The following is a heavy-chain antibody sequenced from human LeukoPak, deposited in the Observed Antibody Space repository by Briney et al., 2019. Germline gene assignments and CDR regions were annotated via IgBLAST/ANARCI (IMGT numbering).Heavy chain of an antibody. CDR2: MNPNSGNT. D-gene: IGHD3-22*01. J-gene: IGHJ4*02. CDR1: GYTFTSYD. CDR3: ARNMDYYDSSGYQV. Sequence: GSSVKVSCKASGYTFTSYDINWVRQATGQGLEWMGWMNPNSGNTGYAQKFQGRVTMTRNTSISTAYMELSSLRCEDTAVYYCARNMDYYDSSGYQVWGQGTLVTVSS. V-gene: IGHV1-8*01.